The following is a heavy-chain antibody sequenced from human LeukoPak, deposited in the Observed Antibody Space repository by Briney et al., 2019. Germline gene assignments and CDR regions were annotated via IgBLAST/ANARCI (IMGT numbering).Heavy chain of an antibody. CDR1: GYTFTSCG. Sequence: ASVTVSCKASGYTFTSCGISWVRQAPGQGLEWMGWISAYNGNTNYAQKLQGRVTMTTDTSTSTAYMELRSLRSDDTAVYYCARVLRYFDWLGPWGQGTLVTVSS. CDR3: ARVLRYFDWLGP. CDR2: ISAYNGNT. D-gene: IGHD3-9*01. V-gene: IGHV1-18*01. J-gene: IGHJ5*02.